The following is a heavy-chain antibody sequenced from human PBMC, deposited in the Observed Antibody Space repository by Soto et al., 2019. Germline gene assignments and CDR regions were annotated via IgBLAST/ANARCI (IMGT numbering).Heavy chain of an antibody. Sequence: GWSLRLSCASSVFTFSSYAMHWVRQAPGKGLEWVAVISYDGSNKYYADSVKGRFTISRDNSKNTLYLQMNSLRAEDTAVYYCARETAGGYNFYLYFDYWGQGTLVTVSS. J-gene: IGHJ4*02. V-gene: IGHV3-30-3*01. CDR1: VFTFSSYA. CDR3: ARETAGGYNFYLYFDY. D-gene: IGHD6-25*01. CDR2: ISYDGSNK.